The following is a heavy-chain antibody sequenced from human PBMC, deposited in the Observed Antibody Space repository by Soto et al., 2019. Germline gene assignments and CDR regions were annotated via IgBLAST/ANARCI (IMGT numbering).Heavy chain of an antibody. CDR3: AKDSLYRPYFQH. Sequence: QVQLVESGGGVVQPGRSLRLSCAASGFTFSSYGMHWVRQAPGKGLEWVAVISYDGSNKYYADSVKGRFTISRDNSKNTLYLQMNSLRAEDMAVYYCAKDSLYRPYFQHWGQGTLVTVSS. V-gene: IGHV3-30*18. D-gene: IGHD1-26*01. CDR2: ISYDGSNK. CDR1: GFTFSSYG. J-gene: IGHJ1*01.